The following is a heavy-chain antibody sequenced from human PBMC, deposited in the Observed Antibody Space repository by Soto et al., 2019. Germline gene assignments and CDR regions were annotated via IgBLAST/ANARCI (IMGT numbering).Heavy chain of an antibody. Sequence: TLSLTCSVSGGSISSVGHYWTWIRRQPGKGLEWIGYIYYSGSTDYNPSLKSRVTISVDRSKNQFSLNLSSVTAADTAIYYCARESGGYDSSTRYGLDVWGQGTTVTVSS. V-gene: IGHV4-31*03. J-gene: IGHJ6*02. D-gene: IGHD6-25*01. CDR3: ARESGGYDSSTRYGLDV. CDR2: IYYSGST. CDR1: GGSISSVGHY.